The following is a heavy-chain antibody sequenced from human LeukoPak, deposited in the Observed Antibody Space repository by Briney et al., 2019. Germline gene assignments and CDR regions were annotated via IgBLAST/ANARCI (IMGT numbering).Heavy chain of an antibody. J-gene: IGHJ4*02. CDR3: AREISAWWYFDY. CDR2: INHSGST. D-gene: IGHD6-6*01. Sequence: PSETLSLTCTVSGGSISSGSYYWSWIRQPPGKGLEWIGEINHSGSTNYNPSLKSRVTISVDTSKNQFSLKLSSVTAADTAVYYCAREISAWWYFDYWGQGTLVTVSS. CDR1: GGSISSGSYY. V-gene: IGHV4-39*07.